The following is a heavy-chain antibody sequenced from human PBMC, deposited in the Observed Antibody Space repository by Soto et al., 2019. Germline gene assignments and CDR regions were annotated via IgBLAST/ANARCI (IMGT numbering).Heavy chain of an antibody. V-gene: IGHV1-69*08. CDR1: GGTFSSYT. CDR3: AREGQYYYGSGSYPTIDY. J-gene: IGHJ4*02. CDR2: IIPILGIA. D-gene: IGHD3-10*01. Sequence: VQLVQSGAEVKKPGSSVKVSCKASGGTFSSYTISWVRQAPGQGLEWMGRIIPILGIANYAQKFQGRVTITADKSTSTAYMELSSLRSEDTAVYYCAREGQYYYGSGSYPTIDYWGQGTLVTVSS.